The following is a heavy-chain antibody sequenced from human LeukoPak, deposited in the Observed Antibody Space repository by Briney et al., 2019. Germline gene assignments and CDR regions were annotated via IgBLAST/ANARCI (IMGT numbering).Heavy chain of an antibody. CDR1: GDFISSYY. Sequence: PSETLSLTCSVSGDFISSYYWTWIRQPPGKGLEWIGYLYYSGSTNYNPSLKSRVTISVDTSKNQFSLKLSSVTAADTAVYYCAGLSSRGGYYDSSGYYYDGWHWGQGTLVTVSS. D-gene: IGHD3-22*01. J-gene: IGHJ1*01. CDR3: AGLSSRGGYYDSSGYYYDGWH. V-gene: IGHV4-59*08. CDR2: LYYSGST.